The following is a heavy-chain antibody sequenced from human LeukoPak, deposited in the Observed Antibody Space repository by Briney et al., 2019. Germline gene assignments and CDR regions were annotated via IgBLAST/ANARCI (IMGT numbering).Heavy chain of an antibody. CDR2: INPNSGGT. Sequence: ASVKVSCKASGSPFTGYNMPWGRQPPGQGLEWMGWINPNSGGTNYAQKFQGWVTMTRDTSISTAYMELSRLRSDDTAVYYCARRGDYSYAFDIWGQGTMVTVSS. J-gene: IGHJ3*02. D-gene: IGHD4-17*01. V-gene: IGHV1-2*04. CDR1: GSPFTGYN. CDR3: ARRGDYSYAFDI.